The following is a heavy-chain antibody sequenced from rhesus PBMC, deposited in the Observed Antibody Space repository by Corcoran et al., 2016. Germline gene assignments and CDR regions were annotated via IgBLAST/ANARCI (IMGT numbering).Heavy chain of an antibody. Sequence: QLQLQESGPGLVKPSETLSVTCAVSGGSISSSYWSWIRQAPGKGLEWIGYIYGSGSSTNYNPSLTSRVTLSVDTSKHQLSLKLGSVTTADTAVYYCARDEVSRGYFDYWGQGVLVTVSS. CDR1: GGSISSSY. J-gene: IGHJ4*01. CDR2: IYGSGSST. CDR3: ARDEVSRGYFDY. V-gene: IGHV4-169*02.